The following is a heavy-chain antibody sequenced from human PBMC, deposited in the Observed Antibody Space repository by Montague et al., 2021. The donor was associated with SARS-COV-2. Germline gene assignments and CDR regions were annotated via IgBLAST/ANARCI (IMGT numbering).Heavy chain of an antibody. CDR1: GFTFSSYS. CDR2: ISSSSSYI. J-gene: IGHJ6*02. V-gene: IGHV3-21*01. CDR3: ARAIGPTFYGMAIPNCYYYKGMDV. Sequence: SLRLSCAASGFTFSSYSMHWVRQAPGKGLEWVSSISSSSSYIYYADSVKGRFTISRDNAKNSLYLQMNSLRAEDTAVYYCARAIGPTFYGMAIPNCYYYKGMDVWGQGTTVTVSS. D-gene: IGHD2-2*02.